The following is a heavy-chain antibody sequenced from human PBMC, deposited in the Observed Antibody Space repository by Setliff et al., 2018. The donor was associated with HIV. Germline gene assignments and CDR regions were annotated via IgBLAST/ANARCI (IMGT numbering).Heavy chain of an antibody. CDR2: IIPMFGAA. CDR3: ARSPQLYGDYRDAFDI. D-gene: IGHD4-17*01. CDR1: GGTFSSYA. J-gene: IGHJ3*02. Sequence: SVKVSCKASGGTFSSYAISWVRQAPGQGLEWMGGIIPMFGAANYAQKFQGRVTITTDASTSAAYMELPSLRSEDTAVYYCARSPQLYGDYRDAFDIWGHGTMVTVSS. V-gene: IGHV1-69*05.